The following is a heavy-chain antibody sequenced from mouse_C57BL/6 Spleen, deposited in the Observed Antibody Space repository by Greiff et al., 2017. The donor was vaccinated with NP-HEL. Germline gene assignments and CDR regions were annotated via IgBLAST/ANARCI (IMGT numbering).Heavy chain of an antibody. V-gene: IGHV1-26*01. CDR2: INPNNGGT. J-gene: IGHJ1*03. D-gene: IGHD1-1*01. CDR1: GYTFTDYY. Sequence: EVQLQQSGPELVKPGASVKISCKASGYTFTDYYMNWVKQSHGKSLEWIGDINPNNGGTSYNQKFKGKATLTVDKSSSTAYMELRSLTSEDSAVYYCARPFITTVSYFDVWGTGTTVTVSS. CDR3: ARPFITTVSYFDV.